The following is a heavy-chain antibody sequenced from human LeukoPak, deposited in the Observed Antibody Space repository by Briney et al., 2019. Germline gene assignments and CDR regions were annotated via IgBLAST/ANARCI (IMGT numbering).Heavy chain of an antibody. D-gene: IGHD2-15*01. V-gene: IGHV3-23*01. Sequence: GGSLRLSGAASGFTFSSSAMSWVRQVPGKGLEWVSGISASGGSTYYADSVQGRFTISRDNSKSTLCLQMNSLRAEDTAVYYCAKQLGYCSDGSCYFPYWGQGTLVTVSS. CDR3: AKQLGYCSDGSCYFPY. J-gene: IGHJ4*02. CDR2: ISASGGST. CDR1: GFTFSSSA.